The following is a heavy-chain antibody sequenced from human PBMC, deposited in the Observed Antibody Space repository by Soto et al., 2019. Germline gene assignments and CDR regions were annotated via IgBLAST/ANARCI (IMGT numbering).Heavy chain of an antibody. CDR2: ISSSSSTI. V-gene: IGHV3-48*01. CDR1: GFTFSSYS. D-gene: IGHD6-13*01. J-gene: IGHJ4*02. Sequence: PGGSLRLSCAASGFTFSSYSMNWVRQAPGKGLEWVSSISSSSSTIYYADSVKGRFTISRDNSKNTLYLQMNSLRAEDTAVYYCAKGIAADDYWGQGTLVTVSS. CDR3: AKGIAADDY.